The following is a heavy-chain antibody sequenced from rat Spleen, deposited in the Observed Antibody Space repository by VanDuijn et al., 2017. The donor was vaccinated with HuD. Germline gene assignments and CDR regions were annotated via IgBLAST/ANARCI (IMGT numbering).Heavy chain of an antibody. V-gene: IGHV5-25*01. CDR2: ISTSGGST. Sequence: EVQLVESGGGLVQPGRSLKLSCAASGFTFSNYDMAWVRQAPTKGLEWVASISTSGGSTYYRDSVKGRFTVSRDNAKSTLYLQMDSLRSEDTATYYCARPYYSGGDWYFDFWGPGTMVSVSS. D-gene: IGHD1-1*01. J-gene: IGHJ1*01. CDR1: GFTFSNYD. CDR3: ARPYYSGGDWYFDF.